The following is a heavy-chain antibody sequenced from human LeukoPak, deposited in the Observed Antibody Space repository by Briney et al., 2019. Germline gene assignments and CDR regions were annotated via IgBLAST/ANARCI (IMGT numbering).Heavy chain of an antibody. D-gene: IGHD4-17*01. CDR1: GFTFSDYN. CDR2: ISRSGSTK. Sequence: GGTLRLSCAASGFTFSDYNMRWIRQAPGKGLEWVSSISRSGSTKYYADSVKGRFTISRDNSKNTLYLQMNSLRAEDTAVYYCAILTVTTAYWGQGTLVTVSS. V-gene: IGHV3-11*01. J-gene: IGHJ4*02. CDR3: AILTVTTAY.